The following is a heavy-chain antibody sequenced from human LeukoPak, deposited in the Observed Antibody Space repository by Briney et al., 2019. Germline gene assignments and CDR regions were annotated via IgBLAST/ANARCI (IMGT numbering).Heavy chain of an antibody. V-gene: IGHV3-7*03. CDR2: IKEDGSEK. J-gene: IGHJ3*02. Sequence: PGGSLRLSCEASGFTLSSYWMSWVRQAPGKGLEWVANIKEDGSEKYYVDSLKGRFTISRDNAQNSVYLHMNSLTAEDTALYYCARDWVAGVPFDAFDIWGQGTMVSVSS. CDR3: ARDWVAGVPFDAFDI. D-gene: IGHD3-10*01. CDR1: GFTLSSYW.